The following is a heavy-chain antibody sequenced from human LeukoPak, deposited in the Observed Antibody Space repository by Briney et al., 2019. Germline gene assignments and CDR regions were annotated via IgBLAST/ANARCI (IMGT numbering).Heavy chain of an antibody. CDR1: GGSCSGYY. V-gene: IGHV4-34*01. D-gene: IGHD5-18*01. J-gene: IGHJ4*02. CDR3: AYSYGFFDY. Sequence: SETLSLTCAVYGGSCSGYYWSWIRQPPGKGLEWIGEINHSGSTNYNPSLKSRVTISVDTSKNQFSLKLSSVTAADTAVYYCAYSYGFFDYWGQGTLVTVSS. CDR2: INHSGST.